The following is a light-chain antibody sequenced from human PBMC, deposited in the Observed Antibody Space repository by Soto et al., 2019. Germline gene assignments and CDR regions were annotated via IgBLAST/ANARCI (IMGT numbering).Light chain of an antibody. CDR1: QSISYY. V-gene: IGKV1-39*01. CDR3: QQSYSTPWT. Sequence: DIHMTQSPSSLSASVGDRVTITCRASQSISYYLNWYQQKQGRAPRLLIYSTSTLQSGVPSKFSGSASGTDFTLTISSLQPEDFATYYCQQSYSTPWTFGQGTKV. J-gene: IGKJ1*01. CDR2: STS.